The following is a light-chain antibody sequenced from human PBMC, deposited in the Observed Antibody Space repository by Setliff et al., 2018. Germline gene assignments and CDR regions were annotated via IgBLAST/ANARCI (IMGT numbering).Light chain of an antibody. CDR3: SSYTSRTTLEV. V-gene: IGLV2-14*03. CDR2: DVN. J-gene: IGLJ1*01. CDR1: SSEIGAYDY. Sequence: QSALAQPASVSGSPGQSITISCTGSSSEIGAYDYVSWYQQHPGKAPKLMIYDVNNRHSGVSTRFSGSKSGNTASLTISGLQAEDEADYYCSSYTSRTTLEVFGTGTKVTVL.